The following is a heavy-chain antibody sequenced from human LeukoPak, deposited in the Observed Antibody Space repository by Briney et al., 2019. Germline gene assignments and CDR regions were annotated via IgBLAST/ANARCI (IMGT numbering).Heavy chain of an antibody. J-gene: IGHJ4*02. CDR3: ARARGGLRYFDWLPPVDFDY. CDR2: ISAYNGNT. D-gene: IGHD3-9*01. CDR1: GYTFTSHG. V-gene: IGHV1-18*01. Sequence: ASVKVSCKASGYTFTSHGISWVRQAPGQGLEWMGWISAYNGNTNYAQKLQGRVTMTTDTSTSTAYMELRSLRSDDTAVYYCARARGGLRYFDWLPPVDFDYWGQGTLVTVSS.